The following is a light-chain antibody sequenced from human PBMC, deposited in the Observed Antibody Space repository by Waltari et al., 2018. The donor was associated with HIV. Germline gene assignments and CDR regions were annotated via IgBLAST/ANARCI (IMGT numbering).Light chain of an antibody. CDR1: KLGNKY. V-gene: IGLV3-1*01. CDR3: QAWDSSTGV. CDR2: QDS. Sequence: SYELTQPPSVSVSPGQTASITCSRDKLGNKYVCWYQQKAGQSPVLVIYQDSKRPSGIPERFSGSNSENTATLTISGTQAMDEADYYCQAWDSSTGVFGTGTKVTVL. J-gene: IGLJ1*01.